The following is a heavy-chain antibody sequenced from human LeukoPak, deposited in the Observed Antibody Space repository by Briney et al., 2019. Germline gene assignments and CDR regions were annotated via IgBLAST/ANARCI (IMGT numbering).Heavy chain of an antibody. Sequence: GGSLRLSCAASGFTFDDYAMHWVRQAPGKGLEWVSGISWNSGSIGYADSVKGRFTISRDNAKNSLYLQMNSLRAEDTALYYFVVVVAALALYWGRGTLVTVSS. V-gene: IGHV3-9*01. CDR1: GFTFDDYA. CDR3: VVVVAALALY. J-gene: IGHJ4*02. CDR2: ISWNSGSI. D-gene: IGHD2-15*01.